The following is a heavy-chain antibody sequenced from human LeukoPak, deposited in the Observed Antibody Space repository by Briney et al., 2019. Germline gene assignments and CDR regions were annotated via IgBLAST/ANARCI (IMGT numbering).Heavy chain of an antibody. V-gene: IGHV3-74*01. Sequence: GGTLSLSCAASGLTFSNYWMHWVRQTPEKGLVWVSRIGTDGAYTSSADSVKGLFTMSRDNAKNTLYLQMNCLRVEDTAVYYCVSDGKELAFDKWGQRTLVTASS. CDR3: VSDGKELAFDK. D-gene: IGHD1-1*01. CDR2: IGTDGAYT. J-gene: IGHJ4*02. CDR1: GLTFSNYW.